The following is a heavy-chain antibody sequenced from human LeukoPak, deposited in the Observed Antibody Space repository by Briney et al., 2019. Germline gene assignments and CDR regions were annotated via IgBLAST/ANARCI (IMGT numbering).Heavy chain of an antibody. J-gene: IGHJ4*02. CDR1: GGSISSSSYY. V-gene: IGHV4-39*07. Sequence: PSETLSLTCTVSGGSISSSSYYWGWIRQPPGKGLEWIGSIYYSGSTYYNPSLKSRVTISVDTSKNQFSLKLSSVTAADTAVYYCARVAGAVAGTWGFDYWGQGTLVTVSS. CDR2: IYYSGST. D-gene: IGHD6-19*01. CDR3: ARVAGAVAGTWGFDY.